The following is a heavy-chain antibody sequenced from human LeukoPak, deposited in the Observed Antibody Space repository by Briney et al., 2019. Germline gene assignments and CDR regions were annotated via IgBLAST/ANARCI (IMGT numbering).Heavy chain of an antibody. D-gene: IGHD3-3*01. CDR3: ASSGYDFWSGYPLDY. CDR1: GFTFSSYW. Sequence: TGGSLRLSCAASGFTFSSYWMSWDHQAPGKGLEWVANIKQDGSEEYYVDSVKGRFTISRDNAKNSLYLQMNSLRAEDTAVYYCASSGYDFWSGYPLDYWGQGTLVTVSS. J-gene: IGHJ4*02. CDR2: IKQDGSEE. V-gene: IGHV3-7*01.